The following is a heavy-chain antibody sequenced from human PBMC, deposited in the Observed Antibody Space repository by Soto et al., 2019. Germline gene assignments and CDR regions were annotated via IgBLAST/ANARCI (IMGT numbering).Heavy chain of an antibody. CDR2: INHSGST. V-gene: IGHV4-34*01. Sequence: TSETLSLTCAVYGGSFSGYYWSWIRQPPGKGLEWIGEINHSGSTNYNPSLKSRVTISVDTSKNQFSLKLSSVTAADTAVYYCGSRSIPSLGELPLGFDPGGQGTLVTV. CDR1: GGSFSGYY. CDR3: GSRSIPSLGELPLGFDP. D-gene: IGHD3-16*01. J-gene: IGHJ5*02.